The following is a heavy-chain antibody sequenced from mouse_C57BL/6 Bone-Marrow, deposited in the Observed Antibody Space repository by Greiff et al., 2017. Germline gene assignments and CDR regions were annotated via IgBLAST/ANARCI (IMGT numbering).Heavy chain of an antibody. V-gene: IGHV1-20*01. J-gene: IGHJ2*01. D-gene: IGHD1-1*01. CDR1: GYSFTGYF. CDR3: ARSSYYYGSSWGY. CDR2: INPYNGDT. Sequence: VQLQQSGPELVKPGDSVKISCKASGYSFTGYFMNWVMQSHGKSLEWIGRINPYNGDTFYNQKFKGKATLTVDKSSSTAHMELRSLTSEDSAVYYCARSSYYYGSSWGYWGQGTTLTVSS.